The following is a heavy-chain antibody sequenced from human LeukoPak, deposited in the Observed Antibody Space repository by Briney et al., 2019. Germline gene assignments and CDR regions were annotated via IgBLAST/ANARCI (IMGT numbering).Heavy chain of an antibody. V-gene: IGHV1-69*05. Sequence: ASVKFSCKASGGTFSSYAISWVRQAPGQGLEWMGGIIPIFGTANYAQKFQGRITITTDDSTSTAYMELSSLRSEDTAVYYCATYMLRDNWNVHTFDSWGQGTLVTVSS. CDR1: GGTFSSYA. CDR2: IIPIFGTA. CDR3: ATYMLRDNWNVHTFDS. J-gene: IGHJ4*02. D-gene: IGHD1-1*01.